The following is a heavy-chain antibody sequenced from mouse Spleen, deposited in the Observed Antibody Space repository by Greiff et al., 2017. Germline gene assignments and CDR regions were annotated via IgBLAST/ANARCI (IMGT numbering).Heavy chain of an antibody. D-gene: IGHD3-3*01. CDR1: GYTFTSYW. Sequence: QVQLQQSGAELVRPGSSVKLSCKASGYTFTSYWMDWVKQRPGQGLEWIGNIYPSDSETHYNQKFKDKATLTVDKSSSTAYMQLSSLTSEDSAVYYCARGDHWYFDVWGAGTTVTVSS. CDR3: ARGDHWYFDV. CDR2: IYPSDSET. V-gene: IGHV1-61*01. J-gene: IGHJ1*01.